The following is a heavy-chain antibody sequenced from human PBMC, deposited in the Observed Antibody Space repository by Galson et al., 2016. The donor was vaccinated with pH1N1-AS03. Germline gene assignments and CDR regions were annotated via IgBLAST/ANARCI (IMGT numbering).Heavy chain of an antibody. V-gene: IGHV4-4*02. Sequence: TLSLTCAVSGGSIDSSNWWSWARQPPGKGLEWVGEIWPSGTTNYNPSLKSRVTISLDKSNNQFSLMLISVTAADTAVYYCARGFDFSAYYFPKWGQGALVTVSS. CDR3: ARGFDFSAYYFPK. J-gene: IGHJ1*01. D-gene: IGHD3-22*01. CDR2: IWPSGTT. CDR1: GGSIDSSNW.